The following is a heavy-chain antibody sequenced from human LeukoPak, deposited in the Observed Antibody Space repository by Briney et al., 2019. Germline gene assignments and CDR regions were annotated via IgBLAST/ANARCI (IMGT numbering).Heavy chain of an antibody. CDR3: ARSARSEAADY. CDR1: GGTFISYA. V-gene: IGHV1-69*05. Sequence: SVKVSCKASGGTFISYAISWVRQAPGQGLEWMGGIIPIFGTANYAQKFQGRVTITRDTSATIAYMELSSLRSEDTAVYYCARSARSEAADYWGQGTLVTVSS. CDR2: IIPIFGTA. J-gene: IGHJ4*02.